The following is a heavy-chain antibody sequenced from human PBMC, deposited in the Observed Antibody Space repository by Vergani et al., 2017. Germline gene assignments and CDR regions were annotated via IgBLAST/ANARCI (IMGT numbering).Heavy chain of an antibody. CDR1: GYSITNYW. J-gene: IGHJ5*01. D-gene: IGHD3-3*01. CDR3: AKTHDFSSLYSSYNWFDP. CDR2: IYAGDSDV. Sequence: EVQLVQSGAEVKKPGESLKISCQGSGYSITNYWIAWVRQRPGKGLEWMGIIYAGDSDVRYSPSFQGQVTMSVDKSLSTAYLQWSSLKASDTATYYCAKTHDFSSLYSSYNWFDPWGQGTTVTVSS. V-gene: IGHV5-51*03.